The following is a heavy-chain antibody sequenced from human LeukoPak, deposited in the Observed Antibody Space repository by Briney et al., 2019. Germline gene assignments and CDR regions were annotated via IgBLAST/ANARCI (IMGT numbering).Heavy chain of an antibody. CDR3: AREHYDILTGYDYFDY. CDR2: IYYSGGT. CDR1: GGSISSGGYY. D-gene: IGHD3-9*01. V-gene: IGHV4-31*03. Sequence: KPSETLSLTCTVSGGSISSGGYYWSWIRQHPGKGLEWIGYIYYSGGTYYNPSLKSRVTISVDTSKNQFSLKLSSVTAADTAVYYCAREHYDILTGYDYFDYWGQGTLVTVSS. J-gene: IGHJ4*02.